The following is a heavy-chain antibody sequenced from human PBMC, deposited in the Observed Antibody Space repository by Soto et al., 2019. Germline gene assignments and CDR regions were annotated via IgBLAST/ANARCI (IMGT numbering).Heavy chain of an antibody. Sequence: GASLKISCKGSGYSFSSYWSSWVRQMPGKGLEWMGRIEPSDSYTNYSPSFQGHVTISADKSISTAYLQWSSLKASDTAMYYCARAGGVAPMDYWGQGTLVTVSS. V-gene: IGHV5-10-1*01. CDR1: GYSFSSYW. D-gene: IGHD3-16*01. J-gene: IGHJ4*02. CDR3: ARAGGVAPMDY. CDR2: IEPSDSYT.